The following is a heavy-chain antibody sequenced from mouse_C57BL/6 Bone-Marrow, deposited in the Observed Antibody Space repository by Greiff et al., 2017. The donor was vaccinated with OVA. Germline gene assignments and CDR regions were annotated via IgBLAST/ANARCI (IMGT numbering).Heavy chain of an antibody. CDR2: IYPGSGST. V-gene: IGHV1-55*01. Sequence: QVQLKEPGAELVKPGASVKMSCKASGYTFTSYWITWVKQRPGQGLEWIGDIYPGSGSTNYNEKFKSKATLTVDTSSSTAYMQLSSLTSEDSAVYYCARAYYSPLLDYWGQGTTLTVSS. CDR3: ARAYYSPLLDY. J-gene: IGHJ2*01. CDR1: GYTFTSYW. D-gene: IGHD2-12*01.